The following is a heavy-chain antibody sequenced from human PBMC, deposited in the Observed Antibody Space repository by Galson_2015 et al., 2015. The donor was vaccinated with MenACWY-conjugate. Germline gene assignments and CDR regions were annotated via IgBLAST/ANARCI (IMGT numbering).Heavy chain of an antibody. CDR1: GFTFSSYA. CDR2: ISRSGDTT. Sequence: SLRLSCAASGFTFSSYAMSWVRQSPEKGLEWVSSISRSGDTTYYADSVKGRFTISREYSKNTLYLQMNSLRGEDTAVYYCAKAQGASGWSFDDYGRQGPLVTGSS. V-gene: IGHV3-23*01. D-gene: IGHD6-19*01. J-gene: IGHJ4*02. CDR3: AKAQGASGWSFDDY.